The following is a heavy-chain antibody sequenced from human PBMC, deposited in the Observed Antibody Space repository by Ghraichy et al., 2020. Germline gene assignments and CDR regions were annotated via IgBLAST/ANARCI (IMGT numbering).Heavy chain of an antibody. CDR3: ARELRFLGAPLRGWFDP. V-gene: IGHV4-34*01. J-gene: IGHJ5*02. CDR1: GGSFSGYY. D-gene: IGHD3-3*01. Sequence: SQTLSLTCAVYGGSFSGYYWSWIRQPPGKGLEWIGEFNHSGSTNYNPSLKSRVTISVDTSKNQFSLKLSSVTAADTAVYYCARELRFLGAPLRGWFDPWGQGTLVTVSS. CDR2: FNHSGST.